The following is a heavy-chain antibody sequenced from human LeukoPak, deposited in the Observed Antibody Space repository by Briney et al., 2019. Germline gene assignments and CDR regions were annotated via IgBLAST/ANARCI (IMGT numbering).Heavy chain of an antibody. D-gene: IGHD2-21*02. V-gene: IGHV1-69*13. CDR2: IIPIFGTA. CDR1: GGTFSSYA. J-gene: IGHJ5*02. Sequence: GASVKVSCKASGGTFSSYAISWVRQAPGQGLEWMGGIIPIFGTANYAQKFQGRVTITADESTSTAYMELSSLRSEDTAVYYCARDCMDCGGDCQLGRFDPWGQGTLVTVSS. CDR3: ARDCMDCGGDCQLGRFDP.